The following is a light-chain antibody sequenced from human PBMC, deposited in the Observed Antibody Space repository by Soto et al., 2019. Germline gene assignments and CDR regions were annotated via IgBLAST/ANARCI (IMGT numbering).Light chain of an antibody. V-gene: IGLV2-14*01. Sequence: QSVLTQPASVSGSPGQSITISCTGTSSDVGDYNYVSWYQQHPGKATKLMIYEVSNRPSGVSNRFSGSKSGNTASLTISGLQAEDEADYYCSSYTSSNTWVFGGGTKLTVL. CDR3: SSYTSSNTWV. CDR1: SSDVGDYNY. CDR2: EVS. J-gene: IGLJ3*02.